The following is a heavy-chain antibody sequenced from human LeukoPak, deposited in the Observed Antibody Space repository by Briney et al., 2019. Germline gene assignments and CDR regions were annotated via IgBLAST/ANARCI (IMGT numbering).Heavy chain of an antibody. V-gene: IGHV3-21*01. CDR2: ISSSSSYI. D-gene: IGHD5-18*01. CDR1: GFTFSSYS. J-gene: IGHJ4*02. CDR3: ARATTSPPETRNVDTAMGFWWDPPAAHFDY. Sequence: PGGSLRLSCAASGFTFSSYSMNWVRQAPGKGLEWVSSISSSSSYIYYADSVKGRFTISRDNAKNSLYLQMNSLRAEDTAVYYCARATTSPPETRNVDTAMGFWWDPPAAHFDYWGQGTLVTVSS.